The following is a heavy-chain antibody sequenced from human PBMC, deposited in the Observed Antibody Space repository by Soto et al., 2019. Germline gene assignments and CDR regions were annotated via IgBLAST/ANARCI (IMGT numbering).Heavy chain of an antibody. Sequence: SVKVSCKASGGTFSSYAISWVRQAPGQGLEWMGGIIPIFGTANYAQKFQGRVTITADESTSTAYMELSSLRSEDTAVYYCALVSYCGGDCYSTFDYWGQGTLVTVSS. J-gene: IGHJ4*02. CDR3: ALVSYCGGDCYSTFDY. D-gene: IGHD2-21*02. V-gene: IGHV1-69*13. CDR1: GGTFSSYA. CDR2: IIPIFGTA.